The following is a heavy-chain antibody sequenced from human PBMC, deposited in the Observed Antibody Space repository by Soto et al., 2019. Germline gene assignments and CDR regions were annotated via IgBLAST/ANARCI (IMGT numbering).Heavy chain of an antibody. CDR2: ISGSGGST. CDR3: ATKGYCISTSCPKYGMDV. CDR1: GFTFSSYA. Sequence: GGSLRLSCAASGFTFSSYAMSWVRQAPGKGLEWVSAISGSGGSTYYADSVKGRFTISRDNSKNTLYLQMNSLRAEDTAVYYCATKGYCISTSCPKYGMDVWGQGTTVTVSS. V-gene: IGHV3-23*01. D-gene: IGHD2-2*01. J-gene: IGHJ6*02.